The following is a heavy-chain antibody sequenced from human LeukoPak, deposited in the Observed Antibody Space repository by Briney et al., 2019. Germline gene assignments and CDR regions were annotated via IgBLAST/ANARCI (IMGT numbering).Heavy chain of an antibody. J-gene: IGHJ5*02. CDR1: GGSISSYY. V-gene: IGHV4-59*01. CDR3: ARERYYYDSSLGFDP. D-gene: IGHD3-22*01. Sequence: SETLSLTCTVSGGSISSYYWSWIRQPPGKGLEWIGYIYYSGSTNYNPSLKSRVTISVDTPKNQFSLKLSSVTAADTAVYYCARERYYYDSSLGFDPWGQGTLVTVSS. CDR2: IYYSGST.